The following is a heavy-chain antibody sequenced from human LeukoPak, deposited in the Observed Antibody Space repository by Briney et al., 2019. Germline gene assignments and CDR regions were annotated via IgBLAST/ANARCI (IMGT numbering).Heavy chain of an antibody. CDR3: AKPKTPHVWRLPEYYFDY. J-gene: IGHJ4*02. V-gene: IGHV3-23*01. CDR1: GFTFSSYW. Sequence: PGGSLRLSCAASGFTFSSYWMSWVRQAPGKGLEWVSAISGSGGSTYYADSVKGRFTISRDNSKNTLYLQMNSLRAEDTAVYYCAKPKTPHVWRLPEYYFDYWGQGTLVTVSS. D-gene: IGHD6-25*01. CDR2: ISGSGGST.